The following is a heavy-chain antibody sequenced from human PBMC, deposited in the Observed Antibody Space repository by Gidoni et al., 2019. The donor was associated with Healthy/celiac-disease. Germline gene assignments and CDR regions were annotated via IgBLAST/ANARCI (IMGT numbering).Heavy chain of an antibody. CDR3: ARSGSGSYHGHYFDY. CDR2: ISWNSGSI. CDR1: GFTFDDYA. J-gene: IGHJ4*02. V-gene: IGHV3-9*01. Sequence: EVQLVESGGGLVQPGRSLRLSCAASGFTFDDYAMHWVRQAPGKGLEWVSGISWNSGSIGYADSVKGRFTISRDNAKNSLYLQMNSLRAEDTALYYCARSGSGSYHGHYFDYWGQGTLVTVSS. D-gene: IGHD1-26*01.